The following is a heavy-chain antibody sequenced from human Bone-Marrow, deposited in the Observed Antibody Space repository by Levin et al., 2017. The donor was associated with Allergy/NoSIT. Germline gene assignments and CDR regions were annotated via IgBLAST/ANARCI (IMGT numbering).Heavy chain of an antibody. V-gene: IGHV3-23*01. CDR2: ISGNGDTT. J-gene: IGHJ4*02. CDR3: AKGGHMSFFDY. CDR1: GLTFGNYA. Sequence: GGSLRLSCAASGLTFGNYAMTWVRQTPGKGLEWVSTISGNGDTTFYADSVKGRFTISRDNSKNTVRLQMSRLSAEDTAVYYCAKGGHMSFFDYWGQGALVTVSS. D-gene: IGHD2-21*01.